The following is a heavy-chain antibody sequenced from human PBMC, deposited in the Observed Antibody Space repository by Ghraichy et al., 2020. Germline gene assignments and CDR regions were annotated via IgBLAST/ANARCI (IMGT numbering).Heavy chain of an antibody. CDR2: IYYSGNT. CDR3: AGLHGDYRRDGFDM. D-gene: IGHD4-17*01. CDR1: GTSITSSYW. J-gene: IGHJ3*02. Sequence: SENLSLTCAVSGTSITSSYWWTWVRQPPGKGLEWIGKIYYSGNTNYNPSLKSRVTISLDRSKNQFSLKLSSVTAADTAMYYCAGLHGDYRRDGFDMWGQGTMVTVSS. V-gene: IGHV4-4*02.